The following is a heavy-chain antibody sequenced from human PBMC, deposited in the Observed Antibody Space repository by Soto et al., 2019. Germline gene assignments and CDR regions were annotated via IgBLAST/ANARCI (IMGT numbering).Heavy chain of an antibody. D-gene: IGHD5-18*01. CDR1: GFTFSSYG. Sequence: HPGGSLRLSCAASGFTFSSYGMHWVRQAPGKGLEWVAVISYDGSNKYYADSVKGRFTISRDNSKNTLYLQMNSLRAEDTAVYYCATLVATAMASSCYWGQGTLLTVSS. CDR3: ATLVATAMASSCY. V-gene: IGHV3-30*03. J-gene: IGHJ4*02. CDR2: ISYDGSNK.